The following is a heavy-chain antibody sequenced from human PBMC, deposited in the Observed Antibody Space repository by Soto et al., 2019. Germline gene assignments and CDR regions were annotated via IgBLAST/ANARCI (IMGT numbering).Heavy chain of an antibody. CDR3: ARYRREAVAGYTLDN. Sequence: SETLALTCTVSAGSISSNYWTWSRQPPGKGLEWIGYVYNSGSTNYNPSLKSRVTISEDTSKSQFSLKVNSMTAADTAVYYCARYRREAVAGYTLDNWGQGILVTGSS. CDR1: AGSISSNY. D-gene: IGHD6-13*01. V-gene: IGHV4-59*01. CDR2: VYNSGST. J-gene: IGHJ4*02.